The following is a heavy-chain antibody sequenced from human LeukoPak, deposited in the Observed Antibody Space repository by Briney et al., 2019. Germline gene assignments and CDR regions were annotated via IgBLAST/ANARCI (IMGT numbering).Heavy chain of an antibody. CDR2: IYYTGST. CDR1: GGSISSYF. V-gene: IGHV4-59*01. CDR3: ARGTVAAAGFFDN. Sequence: SETLSLTCTLSGGSISSYFWSWIRQPPGKKLEWIGYIYYTGSTNYNPSLKSRVTISVDTSKNQFSLRLSSVTAADTAVYYCARGTVAAAGFFDNWGQGTLVTVSS. D-gene: IGHD6-13*01. J-gene: IGHJ4*02.